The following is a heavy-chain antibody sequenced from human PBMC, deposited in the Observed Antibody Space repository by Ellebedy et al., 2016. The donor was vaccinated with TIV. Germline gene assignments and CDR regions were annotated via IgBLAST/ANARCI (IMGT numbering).Heavy chain of an antibody. J-gene: IGHJ4*02. CDR3: AIHAAAGLYYFDY. CDR2: IYPGDSDT. CDR1: GYSFTSYW. D-gene: IGHD6-13*01. Sequence: GESLKISCKGSGYSFTSYWIGWVRQMPGKGLEWMGIIYPGDSDTRYSPSFQGQVTIPADKSISTAYLQWSSLTASDTAMYYCAIHAAAGLYYFDYWGQGTLVTVSS. V-gene: IGHV5-51*01.